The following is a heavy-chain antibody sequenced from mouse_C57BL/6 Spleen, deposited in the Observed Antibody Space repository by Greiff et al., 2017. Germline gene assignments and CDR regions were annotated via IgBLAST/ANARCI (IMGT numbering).Heavy chain of an antibody. J-gene: IGHJ4*01. Sequence: EVKLMESGGGLVKPGGSLKLSCAASGFTFSDYGMHWVRQAPEKGLEWVAYISSGSSTIYYADTVKGRFTISRDNAKNTLFLHMTSLSSEDTSMYYCARLGLYYAMDYWGQGTSVTVSS. CDR1: GFTFSDYG. CDR2: ISSGSSTI. V-gene: IGHV5-17*01. CDR3: ARLGLYYAMDY. D-gene: IGHD6-1*01.